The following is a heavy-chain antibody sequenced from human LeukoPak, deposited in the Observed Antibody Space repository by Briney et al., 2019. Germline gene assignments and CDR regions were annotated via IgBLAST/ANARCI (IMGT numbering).Heavy chain of an antibody. CDR3: AKATSGIAVARNYFDY. Sequence: PSETLSLTCTVSGGSITSSGYYWGWIRQPPGKGLEWIGSIYYSGSTSYNPSLKSRVTISVDTSKNQFSLKLSSVTAADTAVYYCAKATSGIAVARNYFDYWGQGTLVTVSS. V-gene: IGHV4-39*07. D-gene: IGHD6-19*01. CDR1: GGSITSSGYY. CDR2: IYYSGST. J-gene: IGHJ4*02.